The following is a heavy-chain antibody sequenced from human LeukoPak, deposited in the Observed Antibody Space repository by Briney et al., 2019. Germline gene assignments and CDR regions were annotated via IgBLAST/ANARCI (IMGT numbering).Heavy chain of an antibody. CDR1: GGSFSGYY. D-gene: IGHD6-19*01. CDR2: INHSGST. Sequence: SETLSLTCAVYGGSFSGYYWSWIRQPPGKGLEWIGEINHSGSTNYNPSLKSRVTISVDTSKNQFSLKLSSVTAADTAVYYCARGSGQWLVRRRFDYWGRGTLVTVSS. CDR3: ARGSGQWLVRRRFDY. J-gene: IGHJ4*02. V-gene: IGHV4-34*01.